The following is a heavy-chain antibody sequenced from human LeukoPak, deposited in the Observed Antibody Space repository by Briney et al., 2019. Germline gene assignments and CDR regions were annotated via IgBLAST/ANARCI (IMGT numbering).Heavy chain of an antibody. Sequence: PGGSLRLSCSASGFIFSTYNMIWVRQAPRKGLEWVSVIYSGGSTYYADSVKGRFTISRDNSKNTLFLQMNSLRAEDTAVYYCARDSNYYGSGSPFDYWGQGTLVTVSS. J-gene: IGHJ4*02. CDR2: IYSGGST. CDR1: GFIFSTYN. D-gene: IGHD3-10*01. V-gene: IGHV3-53*01. CDR3: ARDSNYYGSGSPFDY.